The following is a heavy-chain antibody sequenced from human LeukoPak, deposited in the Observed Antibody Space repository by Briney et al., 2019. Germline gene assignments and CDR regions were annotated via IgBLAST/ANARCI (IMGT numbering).Heavy chain of an antibody. J-gene: IGHJ4*02. D-gene: IGHD6-19*01. CDR2: IKTDGSET. V-gene: IGHV3-7*03. CDR1: GFNFRDHW. CDR3: AKNNGWFHLAQ. Sequence: GGSLRLSCAVSGFNFRDHWMDWVRQAPGKGLEWVGHIKTDGSETYYVGSLKGRFSISRDNTNNALYLQMNSLRVEDTAVYYCAKNNGWFHLAQWGQGTLVTVSS.